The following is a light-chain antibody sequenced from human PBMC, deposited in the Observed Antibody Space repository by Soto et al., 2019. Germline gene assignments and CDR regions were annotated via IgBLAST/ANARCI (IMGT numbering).Light chain of an antibody. CDR2: DAS. CDR1: QGIRND. J-gene: IGKJ1*01. Sequence: DIQMTQSPSSLSASVGDRVTITCRASQGIRNDLGWYQQKPGKAPKLLIYDASSLESGVPSRFSGSGSGTDFTLTISSLEPEDFAVYYCQQRSNWPTWTFGQGTKVDIK. V-gene: IGKV1-17*01. CDR3: QQRSNWPTWT.